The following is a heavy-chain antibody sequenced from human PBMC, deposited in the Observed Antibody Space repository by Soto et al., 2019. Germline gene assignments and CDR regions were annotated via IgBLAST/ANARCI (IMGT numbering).Heavy chain of an antibody. Sequence: EVLLVESGGGLVQPGGSLRLSCAASGFNFNFYWMHWVHQAPGKGLVWVSRINGDGSTTDYADSVKGRFTISRDNAKNTLFLQMDSLRVEDTAVYYCVRDSPTNLEDADAMASWFDPWGQGTLVTVSS. CDR1: GFNFNFYW. D-gene: IGHD2-2*01. V-gene: IGHV3-74*01. CDR3: VRDSPTNLEDADAMASWFDP. J-gene: IGHJ5*02. CDR2: INGDGSTT.